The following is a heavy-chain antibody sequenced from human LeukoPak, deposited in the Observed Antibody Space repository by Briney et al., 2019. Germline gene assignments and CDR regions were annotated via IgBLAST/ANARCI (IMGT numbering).Heavy chain of an antibody. CDR2: MNPNSGNT. Sequence: GASVKVSCKASGYTFTSYDINWVRQATGQGLEWMGWMNPNSGNTGYAQKFQGRVTITRNTSISTAYMELSSLRSEDTAVYYCARDRRGRRWLRLPRTYNWFDPWGQGTLVTVSS. D-gene: IGHD5-24*01. J-gene: IGHJ5*02. V-gene: IGHV1-8*03. CDR3: ARDRRGRRWLRLPRTYNWFDP. CDR1: GYTFTSYD.